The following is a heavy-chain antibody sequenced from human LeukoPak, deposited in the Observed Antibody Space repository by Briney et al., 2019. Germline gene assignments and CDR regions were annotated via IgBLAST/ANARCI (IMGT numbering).Heavy chain of an antibody. CDR3: AKALIRFLEWTDAFDI. J-gene: IGHJ3*02. CDR1: GFTFSSYA. CDR2: ISGSGGST. V-gene: IGHV3-23*01. Sequence: GGSLRLSCAASGFTFSSYAMSWVRQAPGKGLEWVSAISGSGGSTYYADSVKGRFTISRDNAKNSLYLQMNSLRAEDMALYYCAKALIRFLEWTDAFDIWGQGTMVTVSS. D-gene: IGHD3-3*01.